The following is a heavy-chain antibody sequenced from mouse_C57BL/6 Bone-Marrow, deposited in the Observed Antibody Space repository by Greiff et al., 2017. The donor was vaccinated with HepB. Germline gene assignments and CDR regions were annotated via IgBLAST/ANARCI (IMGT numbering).Heavy chain of an antibody. J-gene: IGHJ2*01. Sequence: VQLQQPGAELVKPGASVKLSCKASGYTFTSYWMQWVKQRPGQGLEWIGEIDPSDSYTNYNQKFKSKATLTVDTSSSTAYMQLSSLTSEDSAVYYCARGLITASFDYWGQGTTLTVSS. V-gene: IGHV1-50*01. CDR2: IDPSDSYT. CDR3: ARGLITASFDY. D-gene: IGHD1-1*01. CDR1: GYTFTSYW.